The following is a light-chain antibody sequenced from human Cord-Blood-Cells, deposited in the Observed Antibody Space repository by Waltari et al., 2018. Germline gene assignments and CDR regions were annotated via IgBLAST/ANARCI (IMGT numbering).Light chain of an antibody. CDR2: RNN. V-gene: IGLV1-47*01. CDR3: AAWDDSLSGPV. CDR1: SSNIGRNY. J-gene: IGLJ3*02. Sequence: QYVLTQPPSASGTPGQRVTISCSGSSSNIGRNYVYWYQQLPATAPKLLISRNNQRPTRVHGRFSRSNAGTSPFLTIRGLRSEDESDYYCAAWDDSLSGPVFGGGTKLTVL.